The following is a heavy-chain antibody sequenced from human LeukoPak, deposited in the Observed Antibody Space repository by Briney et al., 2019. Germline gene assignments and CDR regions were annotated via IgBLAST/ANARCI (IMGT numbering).Heavy chain of an antibody. D-gene: IGHD3-3*01. V-gene: IGHV3-23*01. CDR2: ISGSGGST. CDR3: AKGSRSYYDFWSGPEYFQH. J-gene: IGHJ1*01. CDR1: GFTFSSYA. Sequence: GGSLRLSCAASGFTFSSYAMSWVRQAPGKGLEWVSAISGSGGSTYYADSVKGRFTISRDNSKNTLYLQMNSLRAEDTAVYYCAKGSRSYYDFWSGPEYFQHWGQGTLVTVSS.